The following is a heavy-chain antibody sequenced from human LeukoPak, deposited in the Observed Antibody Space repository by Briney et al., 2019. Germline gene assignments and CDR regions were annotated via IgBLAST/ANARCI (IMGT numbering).Heavy chain of an antibody. V-gene: IGHV4-4*07. CDR1: SGSISSYY. Sequence: PSETLSPTCTVSSGSISSYYWSWIRQPAGKGLEWIGRMYISGTTNYNPSLKSRVTMSVDSSKNQFSLKLSSVTAADTAVYYCARDMVRGVKAYLSWFDPWGQGTLVTVSS. CDR2: MYISGTT. D-gene: IGHD3-10*01. CDR3: ARDMVRGVKAYLSWFDP. J-gene: IGHJ5*02.